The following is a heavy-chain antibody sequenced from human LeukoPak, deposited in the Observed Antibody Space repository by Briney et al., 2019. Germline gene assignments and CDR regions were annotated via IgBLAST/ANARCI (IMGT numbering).Heavy chain of an antibody. D-gene: IGHD1-26*01. CDR1: GASINGDF. V-gene: IGHV4-59*01. CDR2: VSHTGAT. Sequence: SETLSLTCSVSGASINGDFWNWVRQTPEKRLDWIGYVSHTGATTSNPTLKSRVSITIDTSKSQISLTMTSVTAADSALYYCARDRRGSFYTFDLWGPGTIVSVS. J-gene: IGHJ3*01. CDR3: ARDRRGSFYTFDL.